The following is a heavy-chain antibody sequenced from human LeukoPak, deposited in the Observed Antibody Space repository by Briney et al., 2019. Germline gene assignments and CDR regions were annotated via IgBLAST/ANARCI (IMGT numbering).Heavy chain of an antibody. CDR1: GYTFTSYG. D-gene: IGHD2-2*01. CDR3: ARRYCSSTSCYYPGLDY. V-gene: IGHV1-18*01. J-gene: IGHJ4*02. Sequence: ASVKVSCKASGYTFTSYGISWVRQAPGQGLEWMGWISAYNGNTNYAQKPQGRVTMTTDTSTSTAYMELRSLRSDDTAVYYCARRYCSSTSCYYPGLDYWGQGTLVTVSS. CDR2: ISAYNGNT.